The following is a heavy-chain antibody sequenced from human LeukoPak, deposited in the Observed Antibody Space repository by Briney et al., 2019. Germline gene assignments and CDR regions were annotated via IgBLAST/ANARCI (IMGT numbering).Heavy chain of an antibody. CDR1: GGSISSSNW. V-gene: IGHV4-4*02. CDR2: IDHSGST. D-gene: IGHD3-22*01. J-gene: IGHJ3*02. Sequence: SETLSLTSAVSGGSISSSNWWSWVRQPPGKGLGWIGEIDHSGSTNYNPSLKSPATISVDKSKNQFYLKLSSVTAADTAVYYCARDGDDTMIVGPNDAFDIWGQGTMVTVSS. CDR3: ARDGDDTMIVGPNDAFDI.